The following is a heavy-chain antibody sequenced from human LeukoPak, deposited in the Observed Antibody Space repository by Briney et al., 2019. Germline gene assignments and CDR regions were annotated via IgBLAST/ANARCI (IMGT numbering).Heavy chain of an antibody. CDR2: INPSGGST. V-gene: IGHV1-46*01. D-gene: IGHD3-22*01. J-gene: IGHJ4*02. CDR3: ARVPRYDSSGYFLDY. CDR1: GYTFTSYY. Sequence: ASVKVSCKASGYTFTSYYMHWVRQAPGQGLEWMGIINPSGGSTSYAQKFQGRVTKTRDTSTSTVYMELSSLRSEDTAVYYCARVPRYDSSGYFLDYWGQGTLVTVSS.